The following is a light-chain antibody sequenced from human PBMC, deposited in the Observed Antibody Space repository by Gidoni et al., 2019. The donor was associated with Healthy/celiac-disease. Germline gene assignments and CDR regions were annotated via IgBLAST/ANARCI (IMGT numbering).Light chain of an antibody. CDR3: QQSYSNILT. J-gene: IGKJ4*01. CDR1: QRISSY. CDR2: AAS. V-gene: IGKV1-39*01. Sequence: DIQLTPSPSSMSASVVASVTITCRASQRISSYLNWYPQKPGKAPKLLIYAASSMKSGVPARFSGSGSGTDFTLTISSLQPEDVATYYCQQSYSNILTFGGGTKVEIK.